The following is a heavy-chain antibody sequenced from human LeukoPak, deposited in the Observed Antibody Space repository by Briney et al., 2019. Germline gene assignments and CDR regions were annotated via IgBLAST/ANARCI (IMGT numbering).Heavy chain of an antibody. CDR1: GFTFSSYA. CDR2: ISGSGGST. J-gene: IGHJ4*02. CDR3: AKDQQWLPEGDY. D-gene: IGHD6-19*01. Sequence: GGSLSLSCAASGFTFSSYAMSWVRQAPGKGLEWVSAISGSGGSTYYADSVKGRFTISRDNSNITLYLQINSLRAEYTSVYYCAKDQQWLPEGDYWGRGTVVSVSS. V-gene: IGHV3-23*01.